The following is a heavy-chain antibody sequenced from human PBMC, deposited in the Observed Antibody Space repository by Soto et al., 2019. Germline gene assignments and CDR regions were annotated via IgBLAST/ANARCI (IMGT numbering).Heavy chain of an antibody. CDR1: GGSISSYY. CDR2: IYSSGST. D-gene: IGHD3-22*01. Sequence: PSETLSLTCTVSGGSISSYYWSWIRQPPGKGLERVGYIYSSGSTNYNPSIKSRVTLSVDTSKNQFSLKLNSVTDADTAEYKCARTYDDSGPNSGGYGFDIWGQGTMVT. CDR3: ARTYDDSGPNSGGYGFDI. V-gene: IGHV4-59*01. J-gene: IGHJ3*02.